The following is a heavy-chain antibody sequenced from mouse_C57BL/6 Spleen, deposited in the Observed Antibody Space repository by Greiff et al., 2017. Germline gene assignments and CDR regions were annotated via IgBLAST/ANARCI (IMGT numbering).Heavy chain of an antibody. CDR1: GFTFSDYG. V-gene: IGHV5-17*01. Sequence: EVKLVESGGGLVKPGGSLKLSCAASGFTFSDYGMHWVRQAPEKGLEWVAYISSGSSTIYYADTVKGRFTISRDNAKNTLFLQMTSLRSEDTAMYYCARGENLLIRLYWYFDVWGTGTTVTVSS. CDR3: ARGENLLIRLYWYFDV. D-gene: IGHD1-1*01. J-gene: IGHJ1*03. CDR2: ISSGSSTI.